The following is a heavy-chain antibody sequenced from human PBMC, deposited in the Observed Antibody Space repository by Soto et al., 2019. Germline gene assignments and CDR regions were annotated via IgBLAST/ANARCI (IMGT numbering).Heavy chain of an antibody. J-gene: IGHJ5*02. CDR1: GFTFSDYY. CDR3: ARVGVDYYGSGSYHWFDP. V-gene: IGHV3-11*06. Sequence: PGGSLRLSCAASGFTFSDYYMSWIRQAPGKGLEWVSYISSSSSYTNYADSVKGRFTISRDNAKNSLYLQMNSLRAEDTAVYYCARVGVDYYGSGSYHWFDPWGQGTLVT. CDR2: ISSSSSYT. D-gene: IGHD3-10*01.